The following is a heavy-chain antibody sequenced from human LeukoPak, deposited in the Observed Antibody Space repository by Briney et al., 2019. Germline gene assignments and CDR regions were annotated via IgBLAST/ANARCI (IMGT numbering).Heavy chain of an antibody. Sequence: GGSLRLSCTASGFSFSRYSMNWVRQAPGKGLEWISYISSDGSTIYYADSVKGRFTTSRDNAKNSLYLQMNSLRAEDTAVYYCARSPHEAYGGYVINFDYGGQGTLVTVSS. CDR3: ARSPHEAYGGYVINFDY. J-gene: IGHJ4*02. CDR1: GFSFSRYS. D-gene: IGHD5-12*01. CDR2: ISSDGSTI. V-gene: IGHV3-48*04.